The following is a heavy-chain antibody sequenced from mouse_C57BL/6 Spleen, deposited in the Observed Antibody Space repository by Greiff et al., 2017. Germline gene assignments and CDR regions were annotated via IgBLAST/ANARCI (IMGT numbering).Heavy chain of an antibody. V-gene: IGHV5-6*01. CDR2: ISSGGSYT. CDR1: GFTFSSYG. J-gene: IGHJ1*03. CDR3: ARQGYGSSHRYFDV. Sequence: EVLLVESGGDLVKPGGSLKLSCAASGFTFSSYGMSWVRQTPDKRLEWVATISSGGSYTYYPDSVKGRFTISRDNATNTMYLQLSSLKSEDPAMYYCARQGYGSSHRYFDVWGTGTTVTVSS. D-gene: IGHD1-1*01.